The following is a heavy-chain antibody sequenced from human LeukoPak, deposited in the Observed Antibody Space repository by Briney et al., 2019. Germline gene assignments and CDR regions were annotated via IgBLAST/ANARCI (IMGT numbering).Heavy chain of an antibody. J-gene: IGHJ4*02. CDR2: IKSKTDGGTT. D-gene: IGHD5-12*01. CDR3: TTEWGRGYSGSIRPPYYFDY. V-gene: IGHV3-15*01. Sequence: PGGSLRLSCAASGFTFSNAWMSWVRQAPGKGLEWVGRIKSKTDGGTTDYAAPVKGRFTISRDDSKNTLYLQMNSLKTEDTAVYYCTTEWGRGYSGSIRPPYYFDYWGQGTLVTVSS. CDR1: GFTFSNAW.